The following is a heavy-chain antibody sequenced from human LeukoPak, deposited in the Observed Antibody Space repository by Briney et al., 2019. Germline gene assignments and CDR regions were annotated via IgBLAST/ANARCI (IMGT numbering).Heavy chain of an antibody. CDR2: ISGSGGST. D-gene: IGHD6-13*01. Sequence: GGSRSLSWAAPGSPFSSNAIGWFRQAPGKGLDWFSAISGSGGSTYYADSVKGRFTISRDNSKNTLYLQMNSLRAEDTAVYYCAKDPLSSIAAAGNWFDPWGQGTLVTVSS. CDR1: GSPFSSNA. J-gene: IGHJ5*02. V-gene: IGHV3-23*01. CDR3: AKDPLSSIAAAGNWFDP.